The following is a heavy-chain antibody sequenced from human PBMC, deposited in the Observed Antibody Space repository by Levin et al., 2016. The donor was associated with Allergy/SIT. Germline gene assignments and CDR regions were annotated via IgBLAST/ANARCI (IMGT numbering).Heavy chain of an antibody. J-gene: IGHJ5*02. CDR1: GFTFSSYS. CDR3: ARGGVSMVRGVIVPFDP. Sequence: GESLKISCAASGFTFSSYSMNWVRQAPGKGLEWVSSISSSSSYIYYADSVKGRFTISRDNAKNSLYLQMNSLRAEDTAVYYCARGGVSMVRGVIVPFDPWGQGTLVTVSS. V-gene: IGHV3-21*01. D-gene: IGHD3-10*01. CDR2: ISSSSSYI.